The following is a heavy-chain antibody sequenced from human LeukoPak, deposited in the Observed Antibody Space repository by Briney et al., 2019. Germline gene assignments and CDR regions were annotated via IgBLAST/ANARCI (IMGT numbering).Heavy chain of an antibody. CDR2: INHSGST. J-gene: IGHJ4*02. D-gene: IGHD5-12*01. CDR1: GGSFSGYC. CDR3: ARSPGYGSRYYFDY. V-gene: IGHV4-34*01. Sequence: PSETLSLTCAVYGGSFSGYCWSWIRQPPGKGLEWIGEINHSGSTNYNPSLKSRVTISVDTSKNQFSLKLSSVTAADTAVYYCARSPGYGSRYYFDYWGQGTLVTVSS.